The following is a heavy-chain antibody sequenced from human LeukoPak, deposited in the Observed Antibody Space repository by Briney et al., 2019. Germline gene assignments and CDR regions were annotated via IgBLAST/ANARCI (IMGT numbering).Heavy chain of an antibody. CDR3: ARWGASSGSRYFDH. CDR2: IWYDGSNK. CDR1: GFTLSSYG. V-gene: IGHV3-33*01. J-gene: IGHJ4*02. Sequence: GGSLRLSCAASGFTLSSYGMHWVRQAPGKGLEWVAVIWYDGSNKYYADSVKGRFTISRDNSKNTLYLQMNSLRAEDTAVYYCARWGASSGSRYFDHWGQGTLVTVSS. D-gene: IGHD1-26*01.